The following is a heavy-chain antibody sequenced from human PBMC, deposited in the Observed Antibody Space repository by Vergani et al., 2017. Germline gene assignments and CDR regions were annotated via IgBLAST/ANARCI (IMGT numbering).Heavy chain of an antibody. J-gene: IGHJ6*02. Sequence: QVQLQESGPGLVKPSETLSLTCAVSGYSISSGYYWGWIRQPPGKGLEWIGSIYHSGSTYYNPSLKSRVTISVDTSKNQFSLKLSSVTAADTAVYYCARQALAWYNWNDLLYYYYYGMDVWGQGTTVTVSS. CDR2: IYHSGST. D-gene: IGHD1-20*01. CDR3: ARQALAWYNWNDLLYYYYYGMDV. V-gene: IGHV4-38-2*01. CDR1: GYSISSGYY.